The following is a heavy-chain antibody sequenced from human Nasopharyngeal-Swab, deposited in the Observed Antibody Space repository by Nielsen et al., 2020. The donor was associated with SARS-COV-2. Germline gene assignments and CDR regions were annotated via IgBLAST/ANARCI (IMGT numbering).Heavy chain of an antibody. V-gene: IGHV1-18*01. Sequence: ASVKVSCKASGYTFTSYGISWVRQAPGQGLEWMGWISAYNGNTNYAQKLQGRVTMTTDTSTSTAYMELRSLRSDDTAVYYCAREIGDKGTPLFDPWGQGTLVTVSS. D-gene: IGHD1-1*01. CDR1: GYTFTSYG. CDR2: ISAYNGNT. CDR3: AREIGDKGTPLFDP. J-gene: IGHJ5*02.